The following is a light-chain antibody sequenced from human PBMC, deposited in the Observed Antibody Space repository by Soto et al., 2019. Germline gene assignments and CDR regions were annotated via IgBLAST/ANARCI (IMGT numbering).Light chain of an antibody. CDR2: DVS. Sequence: QSALTQPASVSGSPGQSITISCTGTSSDVGAYNYVSWYQQHPGKAPKLMIYDVSNRPSGVSNRFSGSKSENTASLTISGLQAEDEADYYCSSQTSSSSYVFGTGTKLTVL. J-gene: IGLJ1*01. V-gene: IGLV2-14*01. CDR1: SSDVGAYNY. CDR3: SSQTSSSSYV.